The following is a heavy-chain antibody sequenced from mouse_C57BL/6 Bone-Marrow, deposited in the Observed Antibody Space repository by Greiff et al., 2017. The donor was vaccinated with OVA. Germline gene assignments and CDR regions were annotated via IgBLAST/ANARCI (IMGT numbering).Heavy chain of an antibody. V-gene: IGHV1-63*01. CDR1: GYTFTNYW. J-gene: IGHJ2*01. D-gene: IGHD2-3*01. Sequence: QVQLQQSGAELVRPGTSVKMSCKASGYTFTNYWIGWAKQRPGHGLEWIGDIYTGGGYTNYNEKLKGKATLTADKSSSTAYMQFSSLTSEDSAIYYCAILGYYVPFDYWGQGTTLTVSS. CDR3: AILGYYVPFDY. CDR2: IYTGGGYT.